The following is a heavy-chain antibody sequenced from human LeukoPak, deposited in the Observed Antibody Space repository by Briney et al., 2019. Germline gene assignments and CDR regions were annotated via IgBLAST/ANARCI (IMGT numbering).Heavy chain of an antibody. CDR2: IYHSGST. CDR3: ARAYRTIDY. J-gene: IGHJ4*02. CDR1: GHSISSDYY. V-gene: IGHV4-38-2*01. D-gene: IGHD1/OR15-1a*01. Sequence: SETLSLTCAVSGHSISSDYYWGWIRQPPGKGLEWTGSIYHSGSTYYNPSPKSRVTILVDTSKNQFSLKLSSVTAADTAVYYCARAYRTIDYWGQGTLVTVSS.